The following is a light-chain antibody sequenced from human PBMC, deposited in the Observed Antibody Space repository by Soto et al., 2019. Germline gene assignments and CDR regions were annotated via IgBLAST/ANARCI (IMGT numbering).Light chain of an antibody. CDR3: QQLNSYPLT. J-gene: IGKJ3*01. CDR2: AAS. CDR1: QGISSY. V-gene: IGKV1-9*01. Sequence: DIQLTQSPSFLSASVGDRVTITCRASQGISSYLAWYQQKPGKAPKLLIYAASTLQSGVPSRFSGSESGTEFTLTISSLQPEDFATYYWQQLNSYPLTFGPGTKVDIK.